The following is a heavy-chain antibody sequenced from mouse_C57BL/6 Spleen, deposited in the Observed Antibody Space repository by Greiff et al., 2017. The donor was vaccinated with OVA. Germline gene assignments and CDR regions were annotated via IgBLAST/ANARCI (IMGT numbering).Heavy chain of an antibody. CDR2: IDPSDSYT. Sequence: QVQLQQPGAELVRPGPSVKLSCKASGYTFTSYWMHWVKQRPGQGLEWIGVIDPSDSYTNYNQKFKGKATLTVDTSSSTAYMQLSSLTSEDSAVYYCARSDGRRWYFDVWGTGTTVTVSS. D-gene: IGHD1-1*01. V-gene: IGHV1-59*01. J-gene: IGHJ1*03. CDR3: ARSDGRRWYFDV. CDR1: GYTFTSYW.